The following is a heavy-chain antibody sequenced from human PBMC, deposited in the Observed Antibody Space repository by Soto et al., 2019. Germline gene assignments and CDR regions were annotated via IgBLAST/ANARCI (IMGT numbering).Heavy chain of an antibody. CDR1: GFTVSNNY. CDR2: IYSGGYT. Sequence: EVQLVESGGGLIQPGGSLRLSCAVSGFTVSNNYMSWVRQAPGKGLEGVSVIYSGGYTAYGDSVKGRFTISRDNSKNTIFLKMKSPGAEEPAVFLWATAPGGGGYWGQGTLVTVSS. J-gene: IGHJ4*02. CDR3: ATAPGGGGY. V-gene: IGHV3-53*01. D-gene: IGHD3-10*01.